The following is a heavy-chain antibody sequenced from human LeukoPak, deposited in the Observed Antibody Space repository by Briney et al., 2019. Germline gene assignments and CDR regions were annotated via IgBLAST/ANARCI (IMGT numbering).Heavy chain of an antibody. Sequence: ASVKVSCKASGYTFTSYDINWVRQATGQGLEWMGWMNPNSGNTGYAQKFQGRVTMARNTSISTAYMELSSLRSEDTAVYYCARGYDMLTGYYSNWFDPWGQGTLVTVSS. D-gene: IGHD3-9*01. CDR2: MNPNSGNT. J-gene: IGHJ5*02. V-gene: IGHV1-8*01. CDR3: ARGYDMLTGYYSNWFDP. CDR1: GYTFTSYD.